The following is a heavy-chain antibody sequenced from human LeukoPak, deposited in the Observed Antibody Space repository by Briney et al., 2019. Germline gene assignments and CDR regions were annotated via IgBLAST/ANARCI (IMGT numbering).Heavy chain of an antibody. CDR3: ARDSDYDIPEW. V-gene: IGHV1-2*02. J-gene: IGHJ4*02. Sequence: ASVKVSFKASGYTFTGYYMHWVRQAPGQGLEWMGWINPNSGGANYAQKFQGRVTMTRDTSISTAYMELSRLRSDDTAVYYCARDSDYDIPEWWGQGTLVTVSS. CDR1: GYTFTGYY. CDR2: INPNSGGA. D-gene: IGHD3-9*01.